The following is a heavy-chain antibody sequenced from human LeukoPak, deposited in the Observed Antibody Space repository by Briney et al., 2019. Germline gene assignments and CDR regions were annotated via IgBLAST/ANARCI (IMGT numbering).Heavy chain of an antibody. V-gene: IGHV3-7*01. D-gene: IGHD2-21*02. CDR1: GFTFSSYW. Sequence: GGSLRLSCAAPGFTFSSYWMNWVRQASGKGLEWVANIKQDGSEKFYVDSVKGRFTISRDNAKNSLYLQMNSLRAEDTAVYYCAREGVTDFDYWGQGTLVTVSS. J-gene: IGHJ4*02. CDR2: IKQDGSEK. CDR3: AREGVTDFDY.